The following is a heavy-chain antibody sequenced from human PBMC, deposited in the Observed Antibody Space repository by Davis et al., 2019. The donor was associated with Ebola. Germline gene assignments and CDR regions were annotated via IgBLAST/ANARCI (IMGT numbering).Heavy chain of an antibody. CDR3: ARAISWNYYFDY. CDR2: INTVGSTT. Sequence: ESLKISCAASGFTFNTYWMHWVRQAPGKGLVWVSRINTVGSTTTYADSVKGRFTISRDNAKNSLYLQMNSLRAEDTAVYYCARAISWNYYFDYWGQGSLVTVSS. V-gene: IGHV3-74*01. J-gene: IGHJ4*02. CDR1: GFTFNTYW. D-gene: IGHD1-7*01.